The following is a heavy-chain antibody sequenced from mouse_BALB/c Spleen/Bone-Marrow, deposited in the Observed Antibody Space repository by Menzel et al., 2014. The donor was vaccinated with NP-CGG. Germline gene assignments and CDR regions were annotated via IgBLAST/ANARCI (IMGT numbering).Heavy chain of an antibody. CDR2: ISSGGGST. V-gene: IGHV5-12-1*01. CDR1: GFAFSSYD. D-gene: IGHD2-10*01. CDR3: ERLLPRDAMDY. J-gene: IGHJ4*01. Sequence: EVKVVESGGGLVKPGGSLRLSCAASGFAFSSYDMSWVRQTPEKRLEWVAYISSGGGSTYYPDTVKGRFTISRDNAKNTLYLQMSSLKSEDTAMYYCERLLPRDAMDYWGQGTSVTVSS.